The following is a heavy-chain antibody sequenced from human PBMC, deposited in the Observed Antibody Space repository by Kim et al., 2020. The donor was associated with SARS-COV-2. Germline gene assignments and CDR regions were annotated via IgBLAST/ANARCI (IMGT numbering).Heavy chain of an antibody. V-gene: IGHV3-23*01. J-gene: IGHJ3*02. Sequence: GVKTDYAESVKGRFPVSRENSKNALYLQLTSLRVDDTAVYYCAKSSAFDIWGQGTLVTVSS. CDR2: GVKT. CDR3: AKSSAFDI.